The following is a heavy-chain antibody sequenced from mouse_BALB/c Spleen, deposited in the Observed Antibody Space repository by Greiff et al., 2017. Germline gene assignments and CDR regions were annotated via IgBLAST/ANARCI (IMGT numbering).Heavy chain of an antibody. D-gene: IGHD2-2*01. CDR1: GYTFTSYW. CDR2: IYPGNSDT. V-gene: IGHV1-5*01. CDR3: TRAYGYDGGYAMDY. Sequence: EVQLQQSGTVLARPGASVKMSCKASGYTFTSYWMHWVKQRPGQGLEWIGAIYPGNSDTSYNQKFKGKAKLTAVTSTSTAYMELSSLTNEDSAVYYCTRAYGYDGGYAMDYWGQGTSVTVSS. J-gene: IGHJ4*01.